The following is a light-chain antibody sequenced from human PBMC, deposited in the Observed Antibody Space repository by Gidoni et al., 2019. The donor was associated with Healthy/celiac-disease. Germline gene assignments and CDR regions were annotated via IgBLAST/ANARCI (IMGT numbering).Light chain of an antibody. CDR3: QSYDSSNLV. V-gene: IGLV6-57*01. CDR2: EDN. Sequence: FMLTSPHSASDSPANTITISCPRSSGSIASNYVQWYQQRPGSSPTTVIYEDNQRPSGVPDRFSGSIDSSSNSASLTISGLKTEDEDDYYCQSYDSSNLVFGGGTKLTVL. CDR1: SGSIASNY. J-gene: IGLJ2*01.